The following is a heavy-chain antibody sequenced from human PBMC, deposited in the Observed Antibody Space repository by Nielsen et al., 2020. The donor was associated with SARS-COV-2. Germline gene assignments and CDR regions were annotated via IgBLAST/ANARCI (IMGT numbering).Heavy chain of an antibody. Sequence: GGSLRLSCAASGFTFHYAPMNWVRQAPGKGLEWVARIKSKADGGTADYAARVKGRFTISRDDSRNTLYLQMNSLQFEDTAVYYCSPGTSWDHFEYWGQGALVTVSS. D-gene: IGHD6-13*01. V-gene: IGHV3-15*01. CDR2: IKSKADGGTA. CDR3: SPGTSWDHFEY. J-gene: IGHJ4*02. CDR1: GFTFHYAP.